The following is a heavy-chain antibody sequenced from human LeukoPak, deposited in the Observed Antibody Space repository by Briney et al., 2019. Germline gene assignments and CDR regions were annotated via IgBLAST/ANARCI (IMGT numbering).Heavy chain of an antibody. J-gene: IGHJ5*02. V-gene: IGHV4-38-2*02. CDR3: ARAGAWQIDP. CDR2: IHHSGST. D-gene: IGHD3-10*01. CDR1: GYSISSGYY. Sequence: SETLSLTCIVSGYSISSGYYWGWIRQPPGKGLEWIGNIHHSGSTYYNPSLKSRVTISVDTSKNQLSLKLSSVTAADTAVYYCARAGAWQIDPWGQGTLVTVSS.